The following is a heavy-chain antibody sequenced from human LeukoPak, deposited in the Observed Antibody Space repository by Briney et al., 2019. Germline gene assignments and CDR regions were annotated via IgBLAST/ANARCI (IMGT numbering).Heavy chain of an antibody. CDR3: ARDFEGSSGLFDY. CDR2: IYHSGST. Sequence: PSETLSLTCTVSGGSISSSSYYWGWIRQPPGKGLEWIGSIYHSGSTNYNPSLKSRVTISVDKSKNQFSLKLSSVTAADTAVYYCARDFEGSSGLFDYWGQGTLVTVSS. J-gene: IGHJ4*02. D-gene: IGHD6-19*01. V-gene: IGHV4-39*07. CDR1: GGSISSSSYY.